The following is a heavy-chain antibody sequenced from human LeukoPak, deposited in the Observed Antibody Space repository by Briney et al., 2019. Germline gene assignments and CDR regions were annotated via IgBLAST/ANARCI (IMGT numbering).Heavy chain of an antibody. D-gene: IGHD1-26*01. V-gene: IGHV4-39*02. CDR2: IYYSGST. CDR3: ARDLVGAACFDY. J-gene: IGHJ4*02. CDR1: GGSISSSSYY. Sequence: SETLSLTCTVSGGSISSSSYYWGWIRQPPGKGLEWIGSIYYSGSTYYNPSLKSRVTISVDTSKNQFSLKLSSVTAADTAVYYCARDLVGAACFDYWGQGTLVTVSS.